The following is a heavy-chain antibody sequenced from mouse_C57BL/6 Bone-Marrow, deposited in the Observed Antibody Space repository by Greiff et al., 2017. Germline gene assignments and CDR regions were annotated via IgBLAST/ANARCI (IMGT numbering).Heavy chain of an antibody. CDR2: ILPGSGST. Sequence: VQLQQSGAELMKPGASVKLSCKATGYTFTGYWIEWVKQRPGHGLEWIGEILPGSGSTNSNEKFKGKATFTADTSSNTAYMQLSSLTTEDSAIYYCARVVTTTRYWYFDVWGTGTTVTVSS. CDR1: GYTFTGYW. J-gene: IGHJ1*03. CDR3: ARVVTTTRYWYFDV. D-gene: IGHD2-2*01. V-gene: IGHV1-9*01.